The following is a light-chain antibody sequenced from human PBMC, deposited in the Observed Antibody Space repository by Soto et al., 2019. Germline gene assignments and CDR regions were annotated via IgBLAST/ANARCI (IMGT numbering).Light chain of an antibody. V-gene: IGLV2-8*01. J-gene: IGLJ1*01. CDR2: EVT. Sequence: QSALTQPPPASGSPGRSLTISCTGTSSDVGFYIFVSWYQQRPGKAPKLVIYEVTKRPSGVPDRFSGSKSGSTASLTVSGLQADDEADYYCASYAGTKLFVFGSETKVTVL. CDR3: ASYAGTKLFV. CDR1: SSDVGFYIF.